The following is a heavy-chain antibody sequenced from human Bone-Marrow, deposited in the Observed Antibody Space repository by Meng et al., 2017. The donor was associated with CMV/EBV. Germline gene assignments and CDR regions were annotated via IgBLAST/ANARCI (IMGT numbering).Heavy chain of an antibody. CDR2: INHSGST. D-gene: IGHD6-19*01. CDR1: GGSFSGYY. Sequence: SETLSLTCAVYGGSFSGYYWSWIRQPPGKGLEWIGEINHSGSTNYNPSLKSRVTISVDTSKNQFSLKLSSVTAADTAVYYCARARGGLVRFDYWGQGTLVTASS. V-gene: IGHV4-34*01. CDR3: ARARGGLVRFDY. J-gene: IGHJ4*02.